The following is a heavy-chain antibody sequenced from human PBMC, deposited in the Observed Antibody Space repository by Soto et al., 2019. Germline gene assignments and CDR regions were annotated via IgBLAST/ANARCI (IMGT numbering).Heavy chain of an antibody. CDR2: INPSGGST. D-gene: IGHD6-13*01. CDR3: ARVRRFYSSSPCPFGY. J-gene: IGHJ4*02. V-gene: IGHV1-46*03. CDR1: GYTFTSYY. Sequence: QVQLVQSGAEVKKPGASVRVSCKASGYTFTSYYMHWVRQAPGQGLEWMGIINPSGGSTSYAQKFQGRVTMTRDTSTSTLYRELSSLRSEDTAVYYCARVRRFYSSSPCPFGYWGQGTLVTVSS.